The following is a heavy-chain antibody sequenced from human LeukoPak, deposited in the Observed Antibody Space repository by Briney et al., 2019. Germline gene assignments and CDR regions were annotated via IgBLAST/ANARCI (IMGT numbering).Heavy chain of an antibody. D-gene: IGHD6-19*01. CDR3: ARSEQFPYYMDV. V-gene: IGHV1-2*02. CDR2: INPNSGGT. Sequence: ASVKVSCKASGGTFSSYAISWVRQAPGQGLEWMGWINPNSGGTNYAQKFQGRVTMTRDTSINTAYMELRRLRSDDTAVYYCARSEQFPYYMDVWGKGTTVTVSS. J-gene: IGHJ6*03. CDR1: GGTFSSYA.